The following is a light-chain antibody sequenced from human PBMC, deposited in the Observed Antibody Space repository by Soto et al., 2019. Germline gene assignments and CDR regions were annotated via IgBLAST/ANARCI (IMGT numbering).Light chain of an antibody. V-gene: IGKV4-1*01. CDR3: QQYFSSPYT. CDR1: QSIFYSSNNKNY. Sequence: DIVMTQSPDSLAVSLGERATINCKSSQSIFYSSNNKNYLAWFQQKPGQSPKVLIYWASTRESGVPDRFRGSGSGTDFTLTISSLQAEDVAVYYCQQYFSSPYTFGQGTKLEIK. J-gene: IGKJ2*01. CDR2: WAS.